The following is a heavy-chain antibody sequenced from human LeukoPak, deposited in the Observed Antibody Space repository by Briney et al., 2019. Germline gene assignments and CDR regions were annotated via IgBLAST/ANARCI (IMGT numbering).Heavy chain of an antibody. J-gene: IGHJ4*02. CDR3: AVDSSGYYYDTFDY. CDR2: ISGSGGST. V-gene: IGHV3-23*01. Sequence: GGSLRLSCAASGFTFSYYWMHWVRQAPGKGLEWVSAISGSGGSTYYADSVKGRFTISRDNSKNTLYLQMNSLRAEDTAVYYCAVDSSGYYYDTFDYWGQGTLVTVSS. D-gene: IGHD3-22*01. CDR1: GFTFSYYW.